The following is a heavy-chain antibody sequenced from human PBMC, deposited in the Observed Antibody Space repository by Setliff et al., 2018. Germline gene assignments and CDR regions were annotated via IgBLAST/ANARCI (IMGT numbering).Heavy chain of an antibody. Sequence: GGSLRLSCAASGFTFSYYGIHWVRQAPGKGLEWVAVFWANGNNKYYADSVKGRFTISRDNSQNTVYLQMDSLRAEDTAVYYCARDDDTTSRYSRFEHWGQGTPVTAPQ. J-gene: IGHJ5*02. CDR2: FWANGNNK. V-gene: IGHV3-33*01. D-gene: IGHD1-26*01. CDR3: ARDDDTTSRYSRFEH. CDR1: GFTFSYYG.